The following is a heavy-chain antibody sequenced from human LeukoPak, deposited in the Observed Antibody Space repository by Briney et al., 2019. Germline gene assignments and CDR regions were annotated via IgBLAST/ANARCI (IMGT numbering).Heavy chain of an antibody. Sequence: SQTLSLTCAISGYSVSSSNAAWSWIRQSPSRGLEWLGRTYYRSNWNNDYAVSVKSRITINPDTSKNQFSLQLNSMTPEDTAVYYCAREGSEGYLFDYWGQGTLVTVSS. CDR1: GYSVSSSNAA. CDR3: AREGSEGYLFDY. CDR2: TYYRSNWNN. V-gene: IGHV6-1*01. J-gene: IGHJ4*02. D-gene: IGHD1-1*01.